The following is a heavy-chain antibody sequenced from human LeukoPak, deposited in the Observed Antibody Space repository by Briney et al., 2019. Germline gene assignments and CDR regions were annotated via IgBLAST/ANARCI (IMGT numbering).Heavy chain of an antibody. CDR1: GYTFTSYD. J-gene: IGHJ4*02. V-gene: IGHV1-8*01. CDR2: MDPNSGNT. CDR3: ARPSRRWLSHFDY. Sequence: ASVKVSCKASGYTFTSYDINWVRQATGQGLAWMGWMDPNSGNTGYAQKFQGRVTMTRNTSISTAYMELSSLRSEDTAVYYCARPSRRWLSHFDYWGQGTLVTVSS. D-gene: IGHD5-24*01.